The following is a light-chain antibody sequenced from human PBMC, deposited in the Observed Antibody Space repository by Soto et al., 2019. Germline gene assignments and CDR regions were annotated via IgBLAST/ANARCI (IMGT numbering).Light chain of an antibody. CDR1: QSVSSY. V-gene: IGKV3-11*01. J-gene: IGKJ5*01. CDR3: QQRSNWPPT. Sequence: LTQSPATLCLSPGGRANLYCRASQSVSSYLAWYQQKPGQAPRLLIYDASNRATGIPARFSGSGSGTDFTLTTSSLEPEDFAVYYCQQRSNWPPTFGQGTRLEIK. CDR2: DAS.